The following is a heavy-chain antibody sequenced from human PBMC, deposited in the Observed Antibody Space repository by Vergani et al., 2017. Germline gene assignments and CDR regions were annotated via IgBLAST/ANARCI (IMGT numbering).Heavy chain of an antibody. CDR1: GGTFNNCA. CDR3: ASQTYYYDSVWFDP. D-gene: IGHD3-22*01. J-gene: IGHJ5*02. Sequence: QVQLVQSGAEVKKPGSSVKVSCKASGGTFNNCAISWVRQAPGQGLEWMGRIIPIFGTANYAQKFQGRVTITADESTSTAYMELSSLRSEDTAVYYCASQTYYYDSVWFDPWGQGTLVTVSS. V-gene: IGHV1-69*15. CDR2: IIPIFGTA.